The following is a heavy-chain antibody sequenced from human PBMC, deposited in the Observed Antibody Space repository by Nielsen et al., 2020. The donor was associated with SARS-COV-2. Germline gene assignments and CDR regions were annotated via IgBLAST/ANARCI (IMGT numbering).Heavy chain of an antibody. J-gene: IGHJ5*02. V-gene: IGHV1-18*01. CDR1: GYTFTSYG. D-gene: IGHD4-17*01. CDR3: AKDPNYGDYELNWFDP. CDR2: ISAYNGNT. Sequence: ASVKVSCKASGYTFTSYGISWVRQAPGQGLEWMGWISAYNGNTNYAQKLQGRVTMTTDTSTSTAYMELRSLRSDDTAVYYCAKDPNYGDYELNWFDPWGQGTLVTVSS.